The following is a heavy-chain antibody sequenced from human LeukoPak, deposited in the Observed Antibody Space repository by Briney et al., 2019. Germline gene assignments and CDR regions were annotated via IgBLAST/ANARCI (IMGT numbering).Heavy chain of an antibody. J-gene: IGHJ4*02. V-gene: IGHV3-30*04. CDR3: ARDGGDGFVYYFDY. CDR1: GFTFSSYA. D-gene: IGHD5-24*01. Sequence: GRSLRLSCAASGFTFSSYAMHWVRQAPGKGLEWVAVISYDGSNKYYADSVKGRFTISRDNSKNTLYLQVNSLRAEDTAVYYCARDGGDGFVYYFDYWGQGTLVTVSS. CDR2: ISYDGSNK.